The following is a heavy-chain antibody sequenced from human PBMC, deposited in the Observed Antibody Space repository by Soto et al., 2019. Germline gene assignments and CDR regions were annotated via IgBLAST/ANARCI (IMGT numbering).Heavy chain of an antibody. V-gene: IGHV4-59*08. D-gene: IGHD4-17*01. CDR3: ASGGSYGDLNLDY. CDR2: IYYSGST. CDR1: GGTISSYY. Sequence: SETLSLTCTVSGGTISSYYWSWIRQPPGKGLEWIGYIYYSGSTNYNPSLKSRVTISVDTSKNQFSLKLSSVTAADTAVYYCASGGSYGDLNLDYWGQGTLVTVSS. J-gene: IGHJ4*02.